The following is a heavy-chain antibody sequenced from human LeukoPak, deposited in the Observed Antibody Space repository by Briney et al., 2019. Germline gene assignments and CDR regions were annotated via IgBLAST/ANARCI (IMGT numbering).Heavy chain of an antibody. V-gene: IGHV3-21*01. Sequence: PGGSLRLSCAASGLTFSIYNMHWVRQAPGKGLEWVSSISSSSSYIYYADSVKGRFTISRDNDKNSLYLQMNSLRAEDTAVYYCAQCFGTSCFDFDYWGQGTLVTVSS. J-gene: IGHJ4*02. D-gene: IGHD2-2*01. CDR2: ISSSSSYI. CDR3: AQCFGTSCFDFDY. CDR1: GLTFSIYN.